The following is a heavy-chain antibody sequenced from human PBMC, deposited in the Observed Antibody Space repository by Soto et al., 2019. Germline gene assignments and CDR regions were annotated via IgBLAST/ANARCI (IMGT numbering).Heavy chain of an antibody. CDR1: GGSISSYY. V-gene: IGHV4-4*09. Sequence: SETLSLTCIVSGGSISSYYWTWTRQPPGKGLEWIGCVYNGATTSYNPSLKSRVTISVDTSKNQFSLKLSSVTAEDTAVYYCARAPGSLGTAATGTDYWGQGTLVTV. J-gene: IGHJ4*02. CDR3: ARAPGSLGTAATGTDY. D-gene: IGHD6-13*01. CDR2: VYNGATT.